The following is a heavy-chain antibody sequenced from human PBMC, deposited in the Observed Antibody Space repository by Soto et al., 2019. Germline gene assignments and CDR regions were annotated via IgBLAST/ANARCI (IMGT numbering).Heavy chain of an antibody. CDR3: ARAISSSPSPGLNWFDP. CDR1: GGSFSGYY. CDR2: INYSGIT. Sequence: PSETLSLTCAVFGGSFSGYYWNWIRQPPGKGLEWIGTINYSGITNYNPSLKNRVTISVDTSKNQFSLKLSSVTAADTAVYYCARAISSSPSPGLNWFDPWGQGTLVTVSS. J-gene: IGHJ5*02. V-gene: IGHV4-34*01. D-gene: IGHD6-6*01.